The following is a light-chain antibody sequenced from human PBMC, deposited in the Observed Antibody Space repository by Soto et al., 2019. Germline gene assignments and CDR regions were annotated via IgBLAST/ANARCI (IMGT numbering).Light chain of an antibody. CDR2: GGS. V-gene: IGKV3-15*01. CDR3: QQYNNWPPYT. Sequence: ETVMTQSPVTLSVSPGERVTISCRASQYISSKLAWYQQKPGQAPRLLIYGGSTRATGFPDRFSGSGSGTEFPLTIAGLQSEDFAVYYCQQYNNWPPYTFGQGTKLEIK. CDR1: QYISSK. J-gene: IGKJ2*01.